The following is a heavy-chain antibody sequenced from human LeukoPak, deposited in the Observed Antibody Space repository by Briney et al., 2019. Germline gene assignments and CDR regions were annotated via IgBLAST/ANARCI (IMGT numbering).Heavy chain of an antibody. CDR1: GFTFSDYY. V-gene: IGHV3-11*03. J-gene: IGHJ4*02. CDR3: AKSRGATH. Sequence: PGGSLRLSCAASGFTFSDYYMSWIRQAPGKGLEWVSYISTSSSYTNYSDSVKGRFTISRDNAKNSLYLQMNSLRAEDTAIYYCAKSRGATHWGQGTLVTVSS. CDR2: ISTSSSYT. D-gene: IGHD3-16*01.